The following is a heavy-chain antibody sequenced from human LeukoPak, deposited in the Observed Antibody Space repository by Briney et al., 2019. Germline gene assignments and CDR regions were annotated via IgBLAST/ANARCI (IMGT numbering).Heavy chain of an antibody. J-gene: IGHJ4*02. D-gene: IGHD5-12*01. Sequence: GGSLRLSCAASGFTFGRYWMHWVRQAPGKGLLWVSRINSDGDSTTYADSVKGRFTISRDNSKNTLYLQMNSLRAEDTAVYYCARGPSGYHNTGGQGTLVTVSS. CDR2: INSDGDST. CDR1: GFTFGRYW. CDR3: ARGPSGYHNT. V-gene: IGHV3-74*01.